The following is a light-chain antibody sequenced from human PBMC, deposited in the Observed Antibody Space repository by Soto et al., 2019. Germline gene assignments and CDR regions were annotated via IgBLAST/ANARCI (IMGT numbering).Light chain of an antibody. CDR1: QGISNY. V-gene: IGKV1-27*01. CDR2: AAS. J-gene: IGKJ4*01. Sequence: DIQMTQSPPSLSASVGDRVTISCRASQGISNYVAWYQQKPGKVPKLLIDAASTLQSGDPSRFSGSGSGTDFTLNISSLQPEDVATYYCQKYNSVPTFGGGTKVEIK. CDR3: QKYNSVPT.